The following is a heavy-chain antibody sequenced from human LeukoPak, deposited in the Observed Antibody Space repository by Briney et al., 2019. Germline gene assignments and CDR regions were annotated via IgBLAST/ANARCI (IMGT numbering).Heavy chain of an antibody. CDR2: INTDGSST. CDR3: ARVARSERYCSSTSCYYDQAYYYYYYYMDV. CDR1: GFTFSSYW. Sequence: GGSLRLSCAASGFTFSSYWMHWVRQAPGKGLVWVSRINTDGSSTSYADSVKGRFTISRDNAKNTLYLQMNSLRAEDTAVYYCARVARSERYCSSTSCYYDQAYYYYYYYMDVWGKGTTVTVSS. D-gene: IGHD2-2*01. J-gene: IGHJ6*03. V-gene: IGHV3-74*01.